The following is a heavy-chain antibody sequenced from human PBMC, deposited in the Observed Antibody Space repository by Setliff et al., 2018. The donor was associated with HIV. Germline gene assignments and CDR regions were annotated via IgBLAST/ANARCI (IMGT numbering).Heavy chain of an antibody. Sequence: ASVKVSCKAPGHTFSDYGISWMRQAPGQGFEWLGWINAYNGDTNYAPKFQGRVTMTRDKPTSTAYMELRSLRSDDTAMYYCGRDRGWDRRYFEYWGQGSLVTVSS. D-gene: IGHD1-26*01. CDR2: INAYNGDT. J-gene: IGHJ4*02. V-gene: IGHV1-18*01. CDR3: GRDRGWDRRYFEY. CDR1: GHTFSDYG.